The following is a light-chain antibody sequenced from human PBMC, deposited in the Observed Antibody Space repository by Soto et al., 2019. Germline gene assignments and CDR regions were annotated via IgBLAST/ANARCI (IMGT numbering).Light chain of an antibody. V-gene: IGKV3-20*01. CDR3: QQYGSSPLT. CDR1: QTVRSSY. CDR2: GAS. Sequence: EIVLTQSPGTLSLSPGERATLSCRASQTVRSSYLAWYRQKPGQAPRLIVYGASSRGTGIPDRFKGSGSRTDFTLTIIRLDPEDFAVYYCQQYGSSPLTFGGGTKV. J-gene: IGKJ4*01.